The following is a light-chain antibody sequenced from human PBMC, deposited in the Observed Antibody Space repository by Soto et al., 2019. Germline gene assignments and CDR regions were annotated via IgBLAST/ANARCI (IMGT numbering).Light chain of an antibody. CDR1: QDISNH. CDR3: QKLVSSPWT. Sequence: DFQMTQSPSSLSASIGDRVTVSCRASQDISNHVAWYQQKPGKAPKPLIYSASTLHSGVPSRFSGGGSGTNFTLTIGSVQPEDFATYYCQKLVSSPWTFGQGTKVDI. J-gene: IGKJ1*01. CDR2: SAS. V-gene: IGKV1-27*01.